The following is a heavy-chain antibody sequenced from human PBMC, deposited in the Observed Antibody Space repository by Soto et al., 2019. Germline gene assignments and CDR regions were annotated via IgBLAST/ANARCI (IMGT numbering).Heavy chain of an antibody. CDR3: ARHPINDDDYPAEVNF. Sequence: QLRLLESGPGVVKPAETLSLTCTVSGGSISTTFYYWGWIRQPPGNGLEWIGTIYYSGSTYYNPSLTSRVTISVDASKNQFSLKLTSVTAADTAIYYCARHPINDDDYPAEVNFWGQGTLVTVSS. J-gene: IGHJ4*02. D-gene: IGHD5-12*01. CDR2: IYYSGST. CDR1: GGSISTTFYY. V-gene: IGHV4-39*01.